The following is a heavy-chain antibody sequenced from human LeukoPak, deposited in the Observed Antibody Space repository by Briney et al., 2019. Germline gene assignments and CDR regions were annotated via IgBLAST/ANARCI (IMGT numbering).Heavy chain of an antibody. Sequence: GRSLRLSCAASGFTFDDYAMHWVRQAPGKGLEWVSGISWNSGSIGYADSVKGRFTISRDNAKNSLYLQMNSLRAEDTASYYCAKDRASSSQYEYFDYWGQGTLVTVSS. CDR3: AKDRASSSQYEYFDY. CDR2: ISWNSGSI. J-gene: IGHJ4*02. CDR1: GFTFDDYA. D-gene: IGHD6-13*01. V-gene: IGHV3-9*01.